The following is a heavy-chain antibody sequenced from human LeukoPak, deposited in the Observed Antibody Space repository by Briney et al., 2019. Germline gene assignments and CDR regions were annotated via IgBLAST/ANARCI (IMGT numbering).Heavy chain of an antibody. Sequence: ASVKVSCRASGYTFTNYGFNWVRQAPGQGLEWMGWISAYNGKTNYVQKFQGRVTMTTDTATGTAYMELRSLRSDDTAVYYCARWDRATAATFDYWGQGTLVTVSS. D-gene: IGHD6-13*01. CDR1: GYTFTNYG. CDR3: ARWDRATAATFDY. V-gene: IGHV1-18*01. J-gene: IGHJ4*02. CDR2: ISAYNGKT.